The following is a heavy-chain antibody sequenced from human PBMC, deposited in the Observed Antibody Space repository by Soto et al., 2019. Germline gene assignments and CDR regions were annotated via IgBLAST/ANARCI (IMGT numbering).Heavy chain of an antibody. CDR3: ARDTYYYDSRGARRYYFDC. V-gene: IGHV3-33*01. CDR1: GFTFSSYG. Sequence: PGGSLRLSCAASGFTFSSYGMHWVRQAPGKGLEWVAVIWFDGTNKYYADSVKGRFTISRDNSKNTLYLQMNSLRAEDTAVYYCARDTYYYDSRGARRYYFDCWGQGTLVTVSS. D-gene: IGHD3-22*01. J-gene: IGHJ4*02. CDR2: IWFDGTNK.